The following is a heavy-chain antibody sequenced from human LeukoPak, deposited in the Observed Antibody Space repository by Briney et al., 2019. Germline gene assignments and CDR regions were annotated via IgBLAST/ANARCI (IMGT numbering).Heavy chain of an antibody. CDR1: GYTFTGYY. CDR2: INPNSGDT. CDR3: ARHHYVWGSYEN. J-gene: IGHJ4*02. V-gene: IGHV1-2*02. Sequence: ASVTVSCKASGYTFTGYYMHWVRQAPGQGLEWMGWINPNSGDTIYAQKFQGRVTMTRDTSISTAYMELSRLTSDDTALYYCARHHYVWGSYENWGQGTLVTVSS. D-gene: IGHD3-16*01.